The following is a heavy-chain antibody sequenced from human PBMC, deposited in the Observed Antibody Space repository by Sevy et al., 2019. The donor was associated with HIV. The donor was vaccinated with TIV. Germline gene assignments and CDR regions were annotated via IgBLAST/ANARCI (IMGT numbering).Heavy chain of an antibody. CDR1: GFIFNSYA. D-gene: IGHD3-10*01. CDR3: AKAYGSGSPPFD. V-gene: IGHV3-23*01. CDR2: ISGSGGST. J-gene: IGHJ4*02. Sequence: GGSLRLSCAASGFIFNSYAMSWVRQAPGKGLEWVSTISGSGGSTYYADSVRGRFTISRDNFKNTLDLQMNSLRAKDTAVYYCAKAYGSGSPPFDWGQGTLVTVSS.